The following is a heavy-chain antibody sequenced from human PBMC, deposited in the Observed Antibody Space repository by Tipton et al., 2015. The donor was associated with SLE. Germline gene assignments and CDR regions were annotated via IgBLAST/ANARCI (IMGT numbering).Heavy chain of an antibody. CDR2: MYYSGSI. CDR1: GGSLSSYY. D-gene: IGHD7-27*01. Sequence: TLSLTCDVSGGSLSSYYWSWIRQPPGKGLEWIGYMYYSGSISYNPSLNSRVTMSVDTSKNQFSLRLESVTAADTAVYYCARDSPNWGGPIDIWGQGTMVTVSS. J-gene: IGHJ3*02. CDR3: ARDSPNWGGPIDI. V-gene: IGHV4-59*01.